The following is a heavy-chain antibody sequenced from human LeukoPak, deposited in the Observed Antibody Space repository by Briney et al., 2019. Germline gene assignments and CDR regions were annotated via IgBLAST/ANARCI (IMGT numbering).Heavy chain of an antibody. CDR2: IYYSGST. J-gene: IGHJ5*02. Sequence: PLETLSLTCPVSGGSISSGGYYWSWIRQHPGKGLAWIGYIYYSGSTYYNPSLKSRVTISVDTSKNQFSLKLRSVTAADTAIYYCARQGDGYNKDWFDPWGQGTLVTVSS. V-gene: IGHV4-31*03. CDR3: ARQGDGYNKDWFDP. CDR1: GGSISSGGYY. D-gene: IGHD5-24*01.